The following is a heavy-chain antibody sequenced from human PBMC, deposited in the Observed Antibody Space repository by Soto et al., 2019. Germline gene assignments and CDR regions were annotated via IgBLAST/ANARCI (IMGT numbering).Heavy chain of an antibody. Sequence: QVQLQESGPGLVKPSGTLSLTCAVSGGSISSSNWWSWVRQPPGKGLEWIGEIYHSGSTNYNPSPKDRLTISVDTYKNRLPLKVSWVTVADTAVYHCARAPTDYVDYEVGIYDCYGMDVLGQGNTVTVPS. J-gene: IGHJ6*01. CDR3: ARAPTDYVDYEVGIYDCYGMDV. V-gene: IGHV4-4*02. CDR1: GGSISSSNW. CDR2: IYHSGST. D-gene: IGHD4-17*01.